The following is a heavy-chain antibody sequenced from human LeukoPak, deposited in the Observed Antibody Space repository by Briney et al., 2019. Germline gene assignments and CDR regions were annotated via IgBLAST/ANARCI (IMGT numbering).Heavy chain of an antibody. V-gene: IGHV3-66*02. Sequence: PGGSLRLSCAASGFTVSSNYMSWVRRAPGKGLEWVSVIYSGGSTYYADSVKGRFTISRDNSKNTLYLQMNSLRAEDTAVYYCARDSFSAAAGYYYYMDVWGKGTTVTVSS. D-gene: IGHD6-13*01. CDR1: GFTVSSNY. CDR2: IYSGGST. CDR3: ARDSFSAAAGYYYYMDV. J-gene: IGHJ6*03.